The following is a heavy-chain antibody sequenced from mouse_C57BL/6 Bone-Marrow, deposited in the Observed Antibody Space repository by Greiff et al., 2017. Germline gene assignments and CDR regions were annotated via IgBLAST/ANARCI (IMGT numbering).Heavy chain of an antibody. CDR2: ISSDGSYT. V-gene: IGHV5-6*02. J-gene: IGHJ2*01. CDR3: ASLITTVWGY. Sequence: EVKLVESGGDLVKPGGSLKLSCAASGFTFSSYGMSWVRQTPDKRLEWVATISSDGSYTYYPDSVKGRFTISRDNAKNTLYLQMSSLKSEDTAMYYCASLITTVWGYWGQGTTLTVSS. CDR1: GFTFSSYG. D-gene: IGHD1-1*01.